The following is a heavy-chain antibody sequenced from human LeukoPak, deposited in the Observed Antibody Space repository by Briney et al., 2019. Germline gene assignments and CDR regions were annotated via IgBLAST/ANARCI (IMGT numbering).Heavy chain of an antibody. V-gene: IGHV3-30*02. J-gene: IGHJ4*02. CDR2: IRYDGSNK. Sequence: PGGSLRLSCAASGFTFSSYGMHWVRQAPGKGLEWVAFIRYDGSNKYYADSVKGRFTISRDNSKNTLYLQMNSLRAEDTAVYYCAKDFSYYDSSGYGSIGYWGQGTLVTVSS. CDR3: AKDFSYYDSSGYGSIGY. CDR1: GFTFSSYG. D-gene: IGHD3-22*01.